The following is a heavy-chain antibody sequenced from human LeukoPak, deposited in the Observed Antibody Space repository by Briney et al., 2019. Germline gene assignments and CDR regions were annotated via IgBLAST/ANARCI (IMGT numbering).Heavy chain of an antibody. CDR1: GFILNNYW. J-gene: IGHJ6*02. V-gene: IGHV3-7*03. Sequence: GGSLRLSCAASGFILNNYWMDWVRQAPGKGLEWVANIKEDGSEQYYVDSVKGRFTISRDNAKKSLYLQMNSLRAEDTAVYFCARGGGLDVWGQGATVTVSS. CDR3: ARGGGLDV. D-gene: IGHD3-16*01. CDR2: IKEDGSEQ.